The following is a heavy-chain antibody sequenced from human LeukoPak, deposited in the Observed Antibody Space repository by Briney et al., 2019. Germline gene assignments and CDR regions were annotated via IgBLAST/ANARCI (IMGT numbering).Heavy chain of an antibody. D-gene: IGHD4-17*01. J-gene: IGHJ6*03. CDR2: ISYDGSNK. CDR3: ARRGPTPGDYMDV. CDR1: GFTFSSYA. V-gene: IGHV3-30*04. Sequence: PGGSLRLSCAASGFTFSSYAMSWVRQAPGKGLEWVAVISYDGSNKYYADSVKGRFTISRDNSKNTLYLQMNSLRAEDTAVYYCARRGPTPGDYMDVWGQGTTVTVSS.